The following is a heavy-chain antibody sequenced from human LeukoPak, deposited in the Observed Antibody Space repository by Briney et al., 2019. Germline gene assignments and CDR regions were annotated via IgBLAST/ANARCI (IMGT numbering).Heavy chain of an antibody. CDR1: GFTFSSYW. Sequence: GGSLRLSCAASGFTFSSYWMSWVRQAPGKELDWVANIKQDGSEIYYGDSVKGRFTISRDNAKNSVYLQMNRLRVEDTAVYYCATYLRNTVADYYYFEYWGQGTLVTVSS. V-gene: IGHV3-7*01. D-gene: IGHD4-11*01. CDR3: ATYLRNTVADYYYFEY. CDR2: IKQDGSEI. J-gene: IGHJ4*02.